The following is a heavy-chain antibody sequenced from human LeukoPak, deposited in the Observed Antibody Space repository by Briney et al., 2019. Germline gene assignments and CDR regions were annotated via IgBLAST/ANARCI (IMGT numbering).Heavy chain of an antibody. CDR2: INHSGST. D-gene: IGHD3-10*01. V-gene: IGHV4-34*01. J-gene: IGHJ4*02. Sequence: SETLSLTCAVYGGSFSGYFWSWIRQPPGKGLEWIGEINHSGSTNYNPSLKSRVTISLDTSKNQFSLKLSSVTAADTAVYYCARGRPHYGSGSYYTYWAQETLATV. CDR3: ARGRPHYGSGSYYTY. CDR1: GGSFSGYF.